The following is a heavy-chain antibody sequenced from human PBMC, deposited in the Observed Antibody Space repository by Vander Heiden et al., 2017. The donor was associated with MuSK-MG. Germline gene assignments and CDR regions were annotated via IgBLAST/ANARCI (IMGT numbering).Heavy chain of an antibody. Sequence: QVQLVESGGGVVQPGGSLRRSCAASGFPFSSCAMLWVLQAPGKGLEWVEVTSYDGSNKYDADAVKGRFTISRDNYKNKLYLKMNSLRAEDTAVYYCASLTAVAGLFDYWCQGNLVTVS. V-gene: IGHV3-30-3*01. D-gene: IGHD6-19*01. CDR2: TSYDGSNK. CDR3: ASLTAVAGLFDY. J-gene: IGHJ4*02. CDR1: GFPFSSCA.